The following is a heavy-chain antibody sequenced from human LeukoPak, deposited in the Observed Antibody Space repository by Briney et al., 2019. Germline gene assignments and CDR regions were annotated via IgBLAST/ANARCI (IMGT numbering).Heavy chain of an antibody. J-gene: IGHJ4*02. Sequence: PSETLSLTCAVSGGSVSSPTWWTWVRQPPGKGPEWIGEIYHSGSTSYNPSLKSRVTLSIDKSKNQFSLKVKTVTAADTAVYYCARHSSGWYDYWGQGTLVTVSS. CDR2: IYHSGST. V-gene: IGHV4-4*02. CDR1: GGSVSSPTW. D-gene: IGHD6-19*01. CDR3: ARHSSGWYDY.